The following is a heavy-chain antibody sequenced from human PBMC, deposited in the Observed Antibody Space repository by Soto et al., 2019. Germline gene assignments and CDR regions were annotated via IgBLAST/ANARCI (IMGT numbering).Heavy chain of an antibody. CDR1: GFSSSNSG. D-gene: IGHD3-10*01. CDR2: IYSGGST. V-gene: IGHV3-NL1*01. CDR3: ARDRMVRGVRWFDP. Sequence: GGSLRLSCAASGFSSSNSGMHWVRQAPGKGLEWVAVIYSGGSTYYADSVKGRFTISRDNSKNTLYLQMNSLRAEDTAVYYCARDRMVRGVRWFDPCGQGTLVTVS. J-gene: IGHJ5*02.